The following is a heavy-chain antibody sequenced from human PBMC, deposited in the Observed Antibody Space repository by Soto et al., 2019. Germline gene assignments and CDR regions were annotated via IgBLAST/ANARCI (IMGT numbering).Heavy chain of an antibody. V-gene: IGHV4-61*08. Sequence: SETLSLTCSVSGDSVSSGDYYWSWIRQPPGKGLEWIGHVYFSGSTNYIPSLKSRLTMSVDTAKNQFSLKLNSVTAADTAVYYCARVRSGGFTFDYWGQGTLVTVSS. CDR2: VYFSGST. J-gene: IGHJ4*02. CDR3: ARVRSGGFTFDY. CDR1: GDSVSSGDYY. D-gene: IGHD2-15*01.